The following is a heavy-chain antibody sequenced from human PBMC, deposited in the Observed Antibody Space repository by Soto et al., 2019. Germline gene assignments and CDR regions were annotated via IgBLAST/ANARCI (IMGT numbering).Heavy chain of an antibody. V-gene: IGHV3-72*01. D-gene: IGHD2-21*01. CDR1: GFSISDHH. CDR2: ILKKTDAYTT. Sequence: EVRLVESGGALVQPGGSLRLSCAASGFSISDHHMDWVRQAPGKGLEWVGRILKKTDAYTTLYAASVRGRFTIARDDSKNSVYLQMNSLKIEYTAVYYCTDCGGTNFDCWGQGTLVTVSS. CDR3: TDCGGTNFDC. J-gene: IGHJ4*02.